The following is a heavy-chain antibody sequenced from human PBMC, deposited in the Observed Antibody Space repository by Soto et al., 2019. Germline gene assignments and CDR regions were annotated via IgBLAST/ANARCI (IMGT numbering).Heavy chain of an antibody. CDR3: ARHPPNWGHLRRALNYFDY. V-gene: IGHV4-59*08. Sequence: PSETLSLTCTVSGGSISSYYWILIRQPPGKGLEWIGYIYYSGSTNYNPSLKSRVTISVDTSKNQFSLKLSSVTAADTAVYYCARHPPNWGHLRRALNYFDYWGQGTLVTVSS. CDR1: GGSISSYY. D-gene: IGHD7-27*01. CDR2: IYYSGST. J-gene: IGHJ4*02.